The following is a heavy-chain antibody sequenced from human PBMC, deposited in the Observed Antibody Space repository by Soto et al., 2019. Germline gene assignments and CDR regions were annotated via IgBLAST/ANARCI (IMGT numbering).Heavy chain of an antibody. CDR3: AKDRVRIAAAGTSWFDP. V-gene: IGHV3-23*01. CDR1: GFTFSSYA. J-gene: IGHJ5*02. CDR2: ISGSGGST. Sequence: GGSLRLSCAASGFTFSSYAMSWVRQAPGKGLEWVSAISGSGGSTYYADSVKGRFTISRDNSKNTLYLQMNSLRAEDTAVYYCAKDRVRIAAAGTSWFDPWGQGTLVTSPQ. D-gene: IGHD6-13*01.